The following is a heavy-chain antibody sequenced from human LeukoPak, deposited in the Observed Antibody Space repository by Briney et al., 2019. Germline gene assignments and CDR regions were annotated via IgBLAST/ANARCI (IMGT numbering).Heavy chain of an antibody. CDR2: ISSSSFKI. CDR3: VRDPSYGSSWYYYMDV. CDR1: EFTFFRYD. D-gene: IGHD6-13*01. J-gene: IGHJ6*03. V-gene: IGHV3-48*03. Sequence: GGSLRLSCAASEFTFFRYDMNWVRQAPGKGLEWVSYISSSSFKIGYADSVKGRFTISRDNAKNSLYLQMDSLRVEDTAVYYCVRDPSYGSSWYYYMDVWGKGTTVTVSS.